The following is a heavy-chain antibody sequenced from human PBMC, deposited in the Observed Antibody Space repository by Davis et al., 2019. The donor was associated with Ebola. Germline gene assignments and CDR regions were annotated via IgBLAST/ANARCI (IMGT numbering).Heavy chain of an antibody. CDR1: GFTFSSYA. CDR2: ITSSGGST. Sequence: GGSLRLSCAASGFTFSSYAMTWARQVPGKGLEWVSAITSSGGSTYYGDSVKGRFTISRDNSKNTLYLQMNSLRVDDTAVYYCAKGGSGWPSDYSYGLGVWGKGTTVTVPS. V-gene: IGHV3-23*01. J-gene: IGHJ6*04. CDR3: AKGGSGWPSDYSYGLGV. D-gene: IGHD6-19*01.